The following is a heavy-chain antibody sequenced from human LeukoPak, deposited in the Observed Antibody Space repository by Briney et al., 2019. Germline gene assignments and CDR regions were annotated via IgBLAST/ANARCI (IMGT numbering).Heavy chain of an antibody. Sequence: GGSLRLSCAASAFTFSNYVMSWVRQAPGKGLEWVSGISGSGGSTFHADSVKGRFTISRDNSKNTLYLQMNSLRAEDTAVYYCAKDRAIAAAGYYFDYWGQGALVTVSS. D-gene: IGHD6-13*01. J-gene: IGHJ4*02. CDR2: ISGSGGST. CDR1: AFTFSNYV. CDR3: AKDRAIAAAGYYFDY. V-gene: IGHV3-23*01.